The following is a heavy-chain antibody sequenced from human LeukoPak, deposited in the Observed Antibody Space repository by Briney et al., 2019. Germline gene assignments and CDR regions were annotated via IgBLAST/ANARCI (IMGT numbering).Heavy chain of an antibody. CDR2: IWYDGSNK. J-gene: IGHJ4*02. CDR1: GFTFSSYG. CDR3: ARDRGYYYGSGSYYPLGY. D-gene: IGHD3-10*01. V-gene: IGHV3-33*01. Sequence: PGGSLRFSCAASGFTFSSYGMHWVRRAPGKGLEWVAVIWYDGSNKYYADSVKGRFTISRDNSKNTLYLQMNSLRAEDTAVYYCARDRGYYYGSGSYYPLGYWGQGTLVTVSS.